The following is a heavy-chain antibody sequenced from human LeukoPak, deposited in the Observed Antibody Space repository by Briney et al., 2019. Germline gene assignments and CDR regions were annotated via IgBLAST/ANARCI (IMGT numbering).Heavy chain of an antibody. Sequence: SETLSLTCTVSGGSLRSSGHWWVWIRQPPGKGLEWIGSIHYSGKVYYNPSPKSRVTISVDTSKNQFSLKLSSVTAADTAVYYCARATALEYPEFQGFDYWGQGTLVTVSS. CDR1: GGSLRSSGHW. CDR3: ARATALEYPEFQGFDY. J-gene: IGHJ4*02. CDR2: IHYSGKV. V-gene: IGHV4-39*07. D-gene: IGHD6-6*01.